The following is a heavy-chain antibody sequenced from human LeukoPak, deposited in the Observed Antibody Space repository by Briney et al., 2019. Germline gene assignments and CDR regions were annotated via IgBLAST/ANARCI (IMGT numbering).Heavy chain of an antibody. CDR1: GGTFSSYA. D-gene: IGHD6-13*01. CDR3: ARGGQQLSFPTFDY. Sequence: ASVKVSCKASGGTFSSYAISWVRQAPGQGLEWMGGIIPIFGTANYAQKFQGRVTITADEYTSTAYMELSSLRSEDTAVYYCARGGQQLSFPTFDYWGQGTLVTVSS. V-gene: IGHV1-69*13. J-gene: IGHJ4*02. CDR2: IIPIFGTA.